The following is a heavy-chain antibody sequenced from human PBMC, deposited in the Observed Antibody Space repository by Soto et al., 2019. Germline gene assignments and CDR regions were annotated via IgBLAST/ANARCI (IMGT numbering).Heavy chain of an antibody. CDR3: AKVSERSMITFGGVIAY. J-gene: IGHJ4*02. D-gene: IGHD3-16*02. CDR2: ISFDGNIQ. Sequence: QVQLVESGGGVVQPGRSLRLSCAASGFTFNSYGMHWVRQAPGKGLEWVAAISFDGNIQYYGDSVKGRFTISRDNSKKTLNLKMDSLRTEYTAVYYYAKVSERSMITFGGVIAYWGQGTLVTVSS. CDR1: GFTFNSYG. V-gene: IGHV3-30*18.